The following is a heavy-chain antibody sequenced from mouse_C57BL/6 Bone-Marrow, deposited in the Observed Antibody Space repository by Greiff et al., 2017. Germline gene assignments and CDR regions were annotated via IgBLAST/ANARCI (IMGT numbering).Heavy chain of an antibody. V-gene: IGHV6-3*01. CDR3: TEGGVDY. J-gene: IGHJ2*01. CDR2: IRLKSDNYAT. CDR1: GFTFSNYW. Sequence: DVKLQESGGGLVQPGGSMKLSCVASGFTFSNYWMNWVRQPPGKGLEWVAQIRLKSDNYATHYADSVKGRFTISRDDSKSSLYLQMNNLRAEDTGIYYCTEGGVDYWGQGTTLTVSS.